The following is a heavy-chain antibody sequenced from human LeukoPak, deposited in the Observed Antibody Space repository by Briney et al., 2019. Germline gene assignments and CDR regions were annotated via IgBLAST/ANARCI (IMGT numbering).Heavy chain of an antibody. D-gene: IGHD6-13*01. J-gene: IGHJ6*02. CDR3: AKDIEAAAGPYYYGMDV. CDR2: ISWNSGSI. Sequence: PGGSLRLSCAASGFTFDDYAMHWVRQAPGKGLEWVSGISWNSGSIGYADSVKGRFTISRDNAKNSLYLQMNSLRAEDTALYYCAKDIEAAAGPYYYGMDVWGQGTTVTVSS. CDR1: GFTFDDYA. V-gene: IGHV3-9*01.